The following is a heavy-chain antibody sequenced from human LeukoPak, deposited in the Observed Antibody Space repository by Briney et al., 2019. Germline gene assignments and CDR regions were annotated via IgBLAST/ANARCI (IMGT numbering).Heavy chain of an antibody. D-gene: IGHD2-21*02. Sequence: NPSQTLSLTCTVSGGSISSGDYYWRWIRQPPGKGLEWIGYIYYSGSTYYNPSLKSRVTISVDTSKNQFSLKLSSVTAADTAVYYCARTYCGGDCYYYYYYGMDVWGQGTTVTVSS. J-gene: IGHJ6*02. CDR2: IYYSGST. CDR1: GGSISSGDYY. V-gene: IGHV4-30-4*01. CDR3: ARTYCGGDCYYYYYYGMDV.